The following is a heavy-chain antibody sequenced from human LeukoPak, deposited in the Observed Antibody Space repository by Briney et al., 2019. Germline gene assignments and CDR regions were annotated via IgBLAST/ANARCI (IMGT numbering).Heavy chain of an antibody. CDR3: ARRRSGDDY. J-gene: IGHJ4*02. V-gene: IGHV1-18*01. CDR1: GYTFTSYA. CDR2: ISAYNGNT. Sequence: VASVKVSCKASGYTFTSYAMHWVRQAPGQGLEWMGWISAYNGNTNYAQKLQGRVTMTTDTSTSTAYMELRSLRSDDTAVYYCARRRSGDDYWGQGTLVTVSS. D-gene: IGHD1-26*01.